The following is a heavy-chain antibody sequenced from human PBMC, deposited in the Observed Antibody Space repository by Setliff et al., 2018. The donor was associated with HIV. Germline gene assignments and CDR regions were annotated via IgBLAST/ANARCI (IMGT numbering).Heavy chain of an antibody. V-gene: IGHV4-38-2*01. Sequence: ETLSLTCAVSGYSISRDHYWAWIRQPPGKGLEYIGNIYHSGSTFYNPSLKSRVTVSVDTSKNQFYLTLSSVTAADTAVYYCARLGMTTVGIGDVFDIWGQGTMVTVSS. D-gene: IGHD4-17*01. CDR1: GYSISRDHY. CDR2: IYHSGST. J-gene: IGHJ3*02. CDR3: ARLGMTTVGIGDVFDI.